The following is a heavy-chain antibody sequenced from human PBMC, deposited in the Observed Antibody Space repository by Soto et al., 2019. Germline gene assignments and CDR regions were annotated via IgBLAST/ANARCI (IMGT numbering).Heavy chain of an antibody. V-gene: IGHV3-33*01. CDR2: IWYDGSNE. Sequence: GGSLRLSCSASGFILSDFARHWVRQAPGKGLEWVAEIWYDGSNEYYGDSVKCRFTISRDNSKNTLYLQLNSLGAEDTAVYYCARVPEAGRPLFDYWGQGALVTVSS. J-gene: IGHJ4*02. CDR1: GFILSDFA. D-gene: IGHD6-6*01. CDR3: ARVPEAGRPLFDY.